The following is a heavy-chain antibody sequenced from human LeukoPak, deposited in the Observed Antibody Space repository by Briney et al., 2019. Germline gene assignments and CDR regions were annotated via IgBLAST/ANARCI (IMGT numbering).Heavy chain of an antibody. CDR3: AGGAYYDFWSGYPGPMDV. CDR2: INHSGST. D-gene: IGHD3-3*01. Sequence: SETLSLTCVVYGGSFSGYYWSWIRQPPGKGLEWIGEINHSGSTNYNPSLKSRVTILVDTSKNQFSLKLSSVTAADTAVYYCAGGAYYDFWSGYPGPMDVWGKGTTVTVSS. V-gene: IGHV4-34*01. J-gene: IGHJ6*03. CDR1: GGSFSGYY.